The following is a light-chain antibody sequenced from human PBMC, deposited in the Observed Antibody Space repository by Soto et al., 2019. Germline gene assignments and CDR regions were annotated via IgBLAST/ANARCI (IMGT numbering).Light chain of an antibody. Sequence: DIQMTQSPSPLYASVGDRVTITCRASQSINTWLAWYQQKPGEAPKLLIYEGYTLEREVHSRFSGSESGTEVTPTISSLQPGDVATFYGQQYKTYSLTFGQWTKGEVK. CDR2: EGY. J-gene: IGKJ1*01. V-gene: IGKV1-5*03. CDR3: QQYKTYSLT. CDR1: QSINTW.